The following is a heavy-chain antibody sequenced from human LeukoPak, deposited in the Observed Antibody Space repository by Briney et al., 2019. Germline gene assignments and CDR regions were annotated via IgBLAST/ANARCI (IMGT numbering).Heavy chain of an antibody. J-gene: IGHJ4*02. Sequence: GGSLRPSCAASGFTFSSYSMNWVRQAPGKGLEWVSSISSSSSYIYYADSVKGRFTISRDNAKNSLYLQMNSLRAEDTAVYYCASLVNVYYDSSGPDYWGQGTLVTVSS. CDR2: ISSSSSYI. CDR1: GFTFSSYS. CDR3: ASLVNVYYDSSGPDY. D-gene: IGHD3-22*01. V-gene: IGHV3-21*01.